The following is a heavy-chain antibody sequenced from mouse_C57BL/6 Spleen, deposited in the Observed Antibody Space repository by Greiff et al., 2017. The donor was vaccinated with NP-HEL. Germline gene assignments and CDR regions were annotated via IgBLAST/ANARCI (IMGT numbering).Heavy chain of an antibody. CDR3: ARNGATVVHWYFDV. CDR1: GFSLTSYG. CDR2: IWSGGST. V-gene: IGHV2-2*01. J-gene: IGHJ1*03. Sequence: QVHVKQSGPGLVQPSQSLSITCTVSGFSLTSYGVHWVRQSPGKGLEWLGVIWSGGSTDYNAAFISRLSISKDNSKSQVFFKMNSLQADDTAIYYCARNGATVVHWYFDVWGTGTTVTVSS. D-gene: IGHD1-1*01.